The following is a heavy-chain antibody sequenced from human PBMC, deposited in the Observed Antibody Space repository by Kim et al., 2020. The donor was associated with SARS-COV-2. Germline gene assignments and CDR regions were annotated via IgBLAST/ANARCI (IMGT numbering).Heavy chain of an antibody. J-gene: IGHJ3*02. D-gene: IGHD3-9*01. V-gene: IGHV3-21*01. CDR3: ARGNILTGTAFDI. Sequence: GGSLRLSCAASGFTFSSYSMNWVRQAPGKGLEWVSSISSSSSYIYYADSVKGRFTISRDNAKNSLYLQMNSLRAEDTAVYYCARGNILTGTAFDIWGQGTMVTVSS. CDR2: ISSSSSYI. CDR1: GFTFSSYS.